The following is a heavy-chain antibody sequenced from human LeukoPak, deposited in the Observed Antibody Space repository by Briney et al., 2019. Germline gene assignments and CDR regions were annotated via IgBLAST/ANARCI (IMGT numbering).Heavy chain of an antibody. J-gene: IGHJ4*02. CDR2: IRSKAYGGTT. V-gene: IGHV3-49*03. D-gene: IGHD3-3*01. CDR3: TSEYDFWSGYYGDFDY. CDR1: GFTLGDYA. Sequence: GGSLRLSCTASGFTLGDYAMSWFRQAPGKGLEWVGFIRSKAYGGTTEYAASVKGRFTISRDDSKSIAYLQMNSLKTEDTAVYYCTSEYDFWSGYYGDFDYWGQGTLVTVSS.